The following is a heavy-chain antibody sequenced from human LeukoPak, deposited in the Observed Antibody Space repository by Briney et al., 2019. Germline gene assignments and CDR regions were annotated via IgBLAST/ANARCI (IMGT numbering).Heavy chain of an antibody. V-gene: IGHV3-48*03. CDR3: ARAYSSVVSCDY. CDR2: ITSSGTTI. CDR1: GFRFSSYE. J-gene: IGHJ4*02. D-gene: IGHD6-19*01. Sequence: LPGGSLRLSCAASGFRFSSYEMNWVRQAPGKGLEWVSYITSSGTTIHYADSVKGRFTISRDNAKNSLYLQMNSLRAEDTAVYYCARAYSSVVSCDYWGQGTLVTVSS.